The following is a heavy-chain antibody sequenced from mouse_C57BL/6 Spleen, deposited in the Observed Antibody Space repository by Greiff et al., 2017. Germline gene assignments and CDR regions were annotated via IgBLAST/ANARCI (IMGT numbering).Heavy chain of an antibody. CDR1: GYAFTNYL. Sequence: VHLVESGAELVRPGTSVKVSCKASGYAFTNYLIEWVKQRPGQGLEWIGVINPGSGGTNYNEKFKGKATLTADKSSSTAYMQLSSLTSEDSAVYFCARNYERAYAMDYWGQGTSVTVSS. J-gene: IGHJ4*01. D-gene: IGHD1-1*01. CDR3: ARNYERAYAMDY. CDR2: INPGSGGT. V-gene: IGHV1-54*01.